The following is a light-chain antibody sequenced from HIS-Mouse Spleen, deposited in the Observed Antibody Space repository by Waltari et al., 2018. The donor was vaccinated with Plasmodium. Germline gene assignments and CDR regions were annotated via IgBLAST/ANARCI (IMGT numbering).Light chain of an antibody. CDR2: KDS. Sequence: SYELTQPPSVSVSPGQPARITCSENAFTKQYAYLYQQKQGQAPVLVIYKDSDRPSGIPERFSGSSSGTTVTLTISGVQAEDEADYYCQSADSSGTYVFGTGTKVTVL. J-gene: IGLJ1*01. V-gene: IGLV3-25*03. CDR1: AFTKQY. CDR3: QSADSSGTYV.